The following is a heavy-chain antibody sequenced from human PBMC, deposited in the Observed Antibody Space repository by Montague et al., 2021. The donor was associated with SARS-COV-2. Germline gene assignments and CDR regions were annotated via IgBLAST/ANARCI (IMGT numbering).Heavy chain of an antibody. J-gene: IGHJ5*02. V-gene: IGHV4-39*01. CDR1: GGSISSSSYY. D-gene: IGHD6-19*01. Sequence: SETLSLTCTVSGGSISSSSYYWGWIRQPPGKGLEWIGCIYYSGSTYYNPSLKSRVTISVDTSKNQFSLKLSSVTAADTAVYYCARQDRQPVVAVENWFDPRGQGTLVTVSS. CDR3: ARQDRQPVVAVENWFDP. CDR2: IYYSGST.